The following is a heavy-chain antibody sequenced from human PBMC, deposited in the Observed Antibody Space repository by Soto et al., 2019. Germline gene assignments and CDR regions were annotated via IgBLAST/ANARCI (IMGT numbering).Heavy chain of an antibody. D-gene: IGHD3-3*01. V-gene: IGHV4-34*01. CDR2: INDSGST. J-gene: IGHJ4*02. CDR3: ASGGPALWSGYSGGRPLEN. Sequence: SATLSLTCAVYGGSFSGYYWSWIRQPPGKGLEWIGEINDSGSTNYNPSLKSRVTISVETPKNQFSLKVSSVTAADTAVYYCASGGPALWSGYSGGRPLENWGQGTLVT. CDR1: GGSFSGYY.